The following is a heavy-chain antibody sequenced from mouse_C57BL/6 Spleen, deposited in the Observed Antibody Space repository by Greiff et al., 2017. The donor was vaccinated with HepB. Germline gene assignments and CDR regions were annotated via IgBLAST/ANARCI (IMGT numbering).Heavy chain of an antibody. Sequence: VKLQQSGPELVKPGASVKISCKASGYAFSSSWMNWVKQRPGKGLEWIGRIYPGDGDTNYNGKFKGKATLTADKSSSTAYMQLSSLTSEDSAVYFCARDYGSTLYYAMDYWGQGTSVTVSS. CDR3: ARDYGSTLYYAMDY. J-gene: IGHJ4*01. CDR2: IYPGDGDT. D-gene: IGHD1-1*01. V-gene: IGHV1-82*01. CDR1: GYAFSSSW.